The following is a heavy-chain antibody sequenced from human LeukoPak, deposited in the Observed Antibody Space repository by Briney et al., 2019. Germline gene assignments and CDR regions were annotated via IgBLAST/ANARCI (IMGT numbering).Heavy chain of an antibody. Sequence: GGSLRLSCAASGFTFSNFAMNWVRQAPGKGLEWVSAISGGGSATFYAASVKGRFTISRDNSKNTVFLQMNSLRAEDTALYYCARDLHYYVAMDVWGQGTTVTVSS. V-gene: IGHV3-23*01. CDR2: ISGGGSAT. CDR1: GFTFSNFA. CDR3: ARDLHYYVAMDV. D-gene: IGHD3-10*02. J-gene: IGHJ6*02.